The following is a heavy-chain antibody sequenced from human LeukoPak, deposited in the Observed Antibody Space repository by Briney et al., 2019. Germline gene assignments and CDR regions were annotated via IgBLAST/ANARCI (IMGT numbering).Heavy chain of an antibody. J-gene: IGHJ4*02. CDR1: DDAISTTAYY. CDR3: ARHFRFLGFGELLAFDN. D-gene: IGHD3-10*01. V-gene: IGHV4-39*01. CDR2: IYYNGNT. Sequence: SETLSLTCSVSDDAISTTAYYWGWVRQSPGKGLEWIGSIYYNGNTYYHPSLKSRISISIDTSETQFSLNLNSVTAADSAVYYCARHFRFLGFGELLAFDNWGQGTRVIVSS.